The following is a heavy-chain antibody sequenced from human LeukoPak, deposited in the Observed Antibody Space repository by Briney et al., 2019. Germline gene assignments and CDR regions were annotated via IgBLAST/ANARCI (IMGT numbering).Heavy chain of an antibody. V-gene: IGHV1-8*03. J-gene: IGHJ6*03. CDR1: GYSFTKYD. CDR3: ARALSWTTDSYYYMDV. D-gene: IGHD3/OR15-3a*01. CDR2: MNPTSGNT. Sequence: ASVKVSCKASGYSFTKYDINWVRQATGQGLEWMGWMNPTSGNTGYAQKFQGRLTITKDTSITTAYMELSSLRSDDTAVYYCARALSWTTDSYYYMDVWGKGTTVTVSS.